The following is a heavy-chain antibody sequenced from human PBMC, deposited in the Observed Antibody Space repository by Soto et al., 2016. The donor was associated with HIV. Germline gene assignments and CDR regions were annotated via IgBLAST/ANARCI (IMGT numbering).Heavy chain of an antibody. CDR1: GFTFSNAW. D-gene: IGHD3-10*01. CDR2: IKSKTDGGTT. J-gene: IGHJ6*02. V-gene: IGHV3-15*01. CDR3: TTAYYYGSGILVRDV. Sequence: EVQLVESGGGLVKPGGSLRLSCAASGFTFSNAWMSWVRQAPGKGLEWVGRIKSKTDGGTTDYAAPVKGRFTISRDDSKNTLYLQMNSLKTEDTAVYYCTTAYYYGSGILVRDVWGPRDHGSPSP.